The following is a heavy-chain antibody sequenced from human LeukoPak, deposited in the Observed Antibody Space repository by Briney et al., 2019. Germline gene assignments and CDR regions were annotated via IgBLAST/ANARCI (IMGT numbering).Heavy chain of an antibody. Sequence: GGSLRLSCAASGFTFDDYAMHWVRHAPGKGLEWVSGISWNSGSIGYADSVKGRFTISRDNAKNSLYLQMNSLRAEDTALYCCAKGGGTAPHFDYWGQGTLVTVSS. CDR2: ISWNSGSI. V-gene: IGHV3-9*01. J-gene: IGHJ4*02. CDR3: AKGGGTAPHFDY. D-gene: IGHD3-10*01. CDR1: GFTFDDYA.